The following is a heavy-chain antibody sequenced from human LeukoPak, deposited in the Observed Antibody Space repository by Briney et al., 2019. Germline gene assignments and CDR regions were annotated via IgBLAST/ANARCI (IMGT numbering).Heavy chain of an antibody. CDR1: GVTFSNYA. CDR3: ARELASSSSFDN. V-gene: IGHV3-64*01. J-gene: IGHJ4*02. D-gene: IGHD6-6*01. CDR2: ISSNGGST. Sequence: GGSLRLSCAASGVTFSNYAMHWVRQAPGKGLEYVAAISSNGGSTYYANSVKGRFSIARDKSKNTLCLQMGSLRAEDMAVYYCARELASSSSFDNWGQGTLVTVSS.